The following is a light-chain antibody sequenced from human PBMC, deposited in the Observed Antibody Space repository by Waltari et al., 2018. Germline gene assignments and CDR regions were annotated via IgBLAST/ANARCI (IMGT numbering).Light chain of an antibody. CDR2: EAS. CDR1: QSIRTY. J-gene: IGKJ2*01. CDR3: QQRSIWPYT. Sequence: EIVLTQSPATLSLSPGETATLSCRASQSIRTYLGWYQQKPGQAPRLLLFEASSRATGIPARFRGTGSGTDFTLTVSDLEPEDFGIYYCQQRSIWPYTFGQGTRLEIK. V-gene: IGKV3-11*01.